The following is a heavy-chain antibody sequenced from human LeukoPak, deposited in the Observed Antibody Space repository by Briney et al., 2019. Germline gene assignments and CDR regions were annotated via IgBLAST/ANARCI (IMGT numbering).Heavy chain of an antibody. CDR2: IYYSGST. CDR3: ARETSQKGAHYMDV. Sequence: PSETLSLTCTVSGGSISSSNYYWGWLRQPPGKGLEWIGYIYYSGSTNYNPSLKSRVTISVDTSKNQFSLKLSSVTAADTAVYYCARETSQKGAHYMDVWGKGTTVTISS. V-gene: IGHV4-61*01. D-gene: IGHD3-16*01. CDR1: GGSISSSNYY. J-gene: IGHJ6*03.